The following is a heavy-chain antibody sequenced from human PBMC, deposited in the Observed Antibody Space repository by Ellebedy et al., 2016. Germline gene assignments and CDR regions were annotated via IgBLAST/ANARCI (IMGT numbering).Heavy chain of an antibody. D-gene: IGHD3/OR15-3a*01. CDR2: ISAGGDNT. CDR1: GFTFSSYV. CDR3: RHGHYADY. V-gene: IGHV3-23*01. Sequence: GGSLRLXXTASGFTFSSYVMSWVRQAPGKGLKWVSTISAGGDNTQFADSVKGRFTVSRDNSRNTVYLQMNDLRVEDTALYYCRHGHYADYWGQGTLVTVSS. J-gene: IGHJ4*02.